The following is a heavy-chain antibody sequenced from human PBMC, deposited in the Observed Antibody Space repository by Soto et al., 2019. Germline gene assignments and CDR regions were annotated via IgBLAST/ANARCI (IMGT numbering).Heavy chain of an antibody. Sequence: PGGSLRLSCAASGFSFSTYSMNWVHQAPGKGLEWVSSISSRSDTYYADSVKGRFTISRDNAKNSVSLQMDSLRAEDAAVYYCAREETAWPLAYGLDVWGQVTTVTVSS. D-gene: IGHD2-21*02. CDR3: AREETAWPLAYGLDV. J-gene: IGHJ6*02. V-gene: IGHV3-21*01. CDR1: GFSFSTYS. CDR2: ISSRSDT.